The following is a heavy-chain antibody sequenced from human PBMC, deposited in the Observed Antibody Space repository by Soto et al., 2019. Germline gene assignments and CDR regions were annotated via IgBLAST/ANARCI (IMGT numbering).Heavy chain of an antibody. D-gene: IGHD3-22*01. CDR3: ARAFLSSGYYYGMDV. CDR2: IFHTGST. CDR1: RGSVSGRAYY. J-gene: IGHJ6*02. V-gene: IGHV4-61*08. Sequence: PSETLSLTCTVSRGSVSGRAYYWSWIRQSPGKGLEWIGYIFHTGSTNYNPSLKSRVTMSVDTSKNQFSLKLRSVTAADTATYYCARAFLSSGYYYGMDVWGQGTTVTVSS.